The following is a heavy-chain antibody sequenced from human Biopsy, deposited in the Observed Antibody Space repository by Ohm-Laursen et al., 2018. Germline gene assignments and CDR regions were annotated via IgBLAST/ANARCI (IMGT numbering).Heavy chain of an antibody. CDR3: ARHAPSYSGSYWRYFDL. V-gene: IGHV4-59*08. CDR2: IYYTGST. J-gene: IGHJ2*01. Sequence: SETLSLTCTVSGCSISSYYWSWIRQPPGKGLEWIGYIYYTGSTNYNPSLKSRVTISVDTSMNHLSLRLTSVTAADTAVYYCARHAPSYSGSYWRYFDLWGRGTLATVSS. D-gene: IGHD1-26*01. CDR1: GCSISSYY.